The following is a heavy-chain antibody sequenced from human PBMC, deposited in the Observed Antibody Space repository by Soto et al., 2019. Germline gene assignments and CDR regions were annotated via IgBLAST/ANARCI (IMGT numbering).Heavy chain of an antibody. CDR2: IWYDGSNK. V-gene: IGHV3-33*01. CDR3: ARDGGIAERSGMDV. Sequence: QVQLVESGGGVVQPGRSLRLSCAASGFTFSSYGMHWVRQAPGKGLEWVAVIWYDGSNKYYADSVKGRFTISRDNSKNTLYLQMNSLRAEDTAVYYCARDGGIAERSGMDVWGQGTTVTVSS. CDR1: GFTFSSYG. D-gene: IGHD6-13*01. J-gene: IGHJ6*02.